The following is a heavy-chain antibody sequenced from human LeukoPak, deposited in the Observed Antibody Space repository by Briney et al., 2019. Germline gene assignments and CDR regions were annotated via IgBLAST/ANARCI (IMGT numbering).Heavy chain of an antibody. CDR3: ASGILIRNYDFWSGYAFDI. CDR2: INTDGSST. D-gene: IGHD3-3*01. J-gene: IGHJ3*02. Sequence: PGGSLRLSCAASGFTFSSYWMHWVRHAPGKGLVWVSRINTDGSSTSYADSVKGRFTISRDNAKNTLYLQMNSLRAEDTAVYYCASGILIRNYDFWSGYAFDIWGQGTMVTVSS. V-gene: IGHV3-74*01. CDR1: GFTFSSYW.